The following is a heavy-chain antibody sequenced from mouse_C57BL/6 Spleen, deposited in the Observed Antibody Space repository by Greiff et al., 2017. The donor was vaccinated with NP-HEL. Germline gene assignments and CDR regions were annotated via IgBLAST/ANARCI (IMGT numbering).Heavy chain of an antibody. CDR2: INYDGSST. CDR3: AREGYDYDGLAY. CDR1: GFTFSDYY. V-gene: IGHV5-16*01. Sequence: EVQLVESEGGLVQPGSSMKLSCTASGFTFSDYYMAWVRQVPEKGLEWVANINYDGSSTYYLDSLKSRFIISRDNAKNILYLQMSRLKSEDTATYYCAREGYDYDGLAYWGQGTLVTVSA. D-gene: IGHD2-4*01. J-gene: IGHJ3*01.